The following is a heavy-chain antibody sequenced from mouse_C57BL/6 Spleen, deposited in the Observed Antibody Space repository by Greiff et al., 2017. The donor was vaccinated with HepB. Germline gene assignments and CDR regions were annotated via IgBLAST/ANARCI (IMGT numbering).Heavy chain of an antibody. Sequence: QVQLQQSGAELVKPGASVKLSCKASGYTFTEYTIHWVKQRSGQGLEWIGWFYPGSGSIKYNEKFKDKATLTADKSSITFYMELSRLTSEDSAVYFCARHEYYSGSSLWYFDVWGTGTTVTVSS. CDR1: GYTFTEYT. CDR3: ARHEYYSGSSLWYFDV. D-gene: IGHD1-1*01. J-gene: IGHJ1*03. V-gene: IGHV1-62-2*01. CDR2: FYPGSGSI.